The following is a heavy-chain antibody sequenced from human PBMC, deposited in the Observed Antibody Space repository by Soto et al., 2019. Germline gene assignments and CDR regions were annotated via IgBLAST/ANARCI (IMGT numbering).Heavy chain of an antibody. D-gene: IGHD6-19*01. CDR2: ISSSSSTI. J-gene: IGHJ1*01. V-gene: IGHV3-48*01. Sequence: GGSLRLSCAASGFTFSSYSMNWVRQAPGKGLEWVSYISSSSSTIYYADSVKGRFTISRDNAKNSLYLQMNSLRAEDTAVYYCARGPPSRIAVAGTRKYFQHWGQGTLVTVSS. CDR1: GFTFSSYS. CDR3: ARGPPSRIAVAGTRKYFQH.